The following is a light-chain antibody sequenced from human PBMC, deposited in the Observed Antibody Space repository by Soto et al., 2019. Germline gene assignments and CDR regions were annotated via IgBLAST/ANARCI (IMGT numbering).Light chain of an antibody. V-gene: IGLV2-23*02. CDR3: CSFAGSNPFPYV. Sequence: QSVLTQPASVSGPPGQSITISCTGTISDVGSHNLVSWYQQHPDKAPKLIIYEVNERPSGVSSRFSGSKSGNTASLTVSGLQPDDEADYHCCSFAGSNPFPYVFGTGTKV. CDR2: EVN. CDR1: ISDVGSHNL. J-gene: IGLJ1*01.